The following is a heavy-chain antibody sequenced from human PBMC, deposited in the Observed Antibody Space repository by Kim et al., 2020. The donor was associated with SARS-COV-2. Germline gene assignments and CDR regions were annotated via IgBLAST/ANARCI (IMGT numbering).Heavy chain of an antibody. CDR3: TTHFREWFLTD. Sequence: GGSLRLSCAASGFTFSNAWMSWVRQAPGKGLEWVGRIKSKSIGGTIDYPAPVKGRFTISRDDSKNTLYLQMNSLTSEDTAVYYCTTHFREWFLTDWGQGTLVTVSS. J-gene: IGHJ4*02. CDR1: GFTFSNAW. D-gene: IGHD3-3*01. CDR2: IKSKSIGGTI. V-gene: IGHV3-15*01.